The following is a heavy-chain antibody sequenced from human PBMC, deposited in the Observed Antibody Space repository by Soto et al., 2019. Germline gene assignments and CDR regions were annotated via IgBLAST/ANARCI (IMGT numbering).Heavy chain of an antibody. CDR1: GFIFSDYA. D-gene: IGHD3-16*01. J-gene: IGHJ2*01. CDR3: AKVAGGLGYFDL. V-gene: IGHV3-23*01. CDR2: ISASGGNI. Sequence: EAQLLESGGGLARPGGSLRLSCVASGFIFSDYAMTWIRQAPGKGLEWVATISASGGNIEYTDSLKGRFTISRDNSKKTVYLQLNGLTADDTAVHYCAKVAGGLGYFDLWGRGTLVTVSS.